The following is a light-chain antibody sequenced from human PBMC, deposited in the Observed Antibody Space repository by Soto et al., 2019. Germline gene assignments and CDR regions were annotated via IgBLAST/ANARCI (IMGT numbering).Light chain of an antibody. V-gene: IGKV1-5*01. CDR1: QSISSW. J-gene: IGKJ1*01. Sequence: DVQMTQSPSTLSASVGDRVTITCRASQSISSWLAWYQQKPGKAPKLLIYDASSLESGVPSRFSGSGSGTEFTLTISSLQPDDFATYYCQQYNSYPWTFCQRTKV. CDR2: DAS. CDR3: QQYNSYPWT.